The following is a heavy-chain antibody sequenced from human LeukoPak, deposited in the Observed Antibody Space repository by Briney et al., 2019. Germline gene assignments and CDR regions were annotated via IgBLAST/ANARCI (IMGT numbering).Heavy chain of an antibody. V-gene: IGHV7-4-1*02. D-gene: IGHD2-2*01. J-gene: IGHJ4*02. CDR2: INTNIGNP. Sequence: ASVKASCKPSGYPFSRSAMIWVRQAPGHRLEWRGWINTNIGNPTYAPSFTGRCVFSSDTSVSTAYLQISSLKAEDTAVYYCARQGPGYCSSTSCYGVDYWGEGTLVTVSS. CDR3: ARQGPGYCSSTSCYGVDY. CDR1: GYPFSRSA.